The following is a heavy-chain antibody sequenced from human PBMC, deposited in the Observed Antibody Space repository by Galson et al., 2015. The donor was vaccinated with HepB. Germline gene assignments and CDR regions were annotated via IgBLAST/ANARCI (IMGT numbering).Heavy chain of an antibody. V-gene: IGHV3-7*01. CDR2: IKEDGSEK. J-gene: IGHJ4*02. CDR3: ARDLSSTWYVYFDY. D-gene: IGHD6-13*01. CDR1: GFTFSNYW. Sequence: SLRLSCAASGFTFSNYWMTWVRQAPGKGLEWVANIKEDGSEKYYVDSVKGRLTISRDNAKNSLYLQMESLRVEDTAVYYCARDLSSTWYVYFDYWGQGTLVTVSS.